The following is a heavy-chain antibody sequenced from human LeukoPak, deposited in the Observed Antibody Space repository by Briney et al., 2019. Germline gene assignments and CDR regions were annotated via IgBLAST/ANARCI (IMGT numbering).Heavy chain of an antibody. CDR3: AKDRSTVTTFFQY. J-gene: IGHJ1*01. CDR2: ISSSSRYK. D-gene: IGHD4-17*01. CDR1: GFPHSSYY. Sequence: GGSLRLSCAASGFPHSSYYMSWVRQAPGEGLEWVSSISSSSRYKYYADSVKGRFTISRDNSKNTLYLQMNSLRAEDTAVYYCAKDRSTVTTFFQYWGQGTLVTVSS. V-gene: IGHV3-21*01.